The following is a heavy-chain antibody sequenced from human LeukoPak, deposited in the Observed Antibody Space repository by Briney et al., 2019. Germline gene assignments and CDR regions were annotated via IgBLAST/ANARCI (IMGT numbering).Heavy chain of an antibody. CDR2: IWFDGSNQ. D-gene: IGHD3-22*01. CDR1: GFIFSNYG. J-gene: IGHJ4*02. Sequence: GGSLRLSCAASGFIFSNYGMHWVRQAPGKGLEWVAVIWFDGSNQYHADAVKGRFTISRDNSKNTLYLQMSSLRAEDTALYYCARDDFAGDSSGYIDYWGQGALVTVSS. CDR3: ARDDFAGDSSGYIDY. V-gene: IGHV3-33*01.